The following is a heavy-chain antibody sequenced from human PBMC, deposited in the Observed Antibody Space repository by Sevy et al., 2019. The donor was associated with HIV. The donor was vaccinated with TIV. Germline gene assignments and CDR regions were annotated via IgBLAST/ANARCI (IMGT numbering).Heavy chain of an antibody. D-gene: IGHD3-10*01. CDR3: AKSITMVRGYNWFDP. Sequence: GGSLRLSCAASGFTFSDYYMSWIRQAPGKGLEWVSYISSSGSTIYYADSVKGRFTISRENAKNSLYLQMNSLRAEDTAVYYCAKSITMVRGYNWFDPWGQGTLVTVSS. CDR2: ISSSGSTI. J-gene: IGHJ5*02. CDR1: GFTFSDYY. V-gene: IGHV3-11*01.